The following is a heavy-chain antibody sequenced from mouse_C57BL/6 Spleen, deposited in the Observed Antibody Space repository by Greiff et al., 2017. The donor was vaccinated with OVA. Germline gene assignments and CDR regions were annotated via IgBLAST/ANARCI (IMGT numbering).Heavy chain of an antibody. CDR1: GFTFSDYG. Sequence: EVQGVESGGGLVKPGGSLKLSCAASGFTFSDYGMHWVRQAPEKGLEWVAYISSGSSTIYYADTVKGRFTISSDNAKNTLFLQMTSLWSEDTAMYYCARQRITTVEYAMDYWGQGTSVTVSS. CDR2: ISSGSSTI. V-gene: IGHV5-17*01. CDR3: ARQRITTVEYAMDY. J-gene: IGHJ4*01. D-gene: IGHD1-1*01.